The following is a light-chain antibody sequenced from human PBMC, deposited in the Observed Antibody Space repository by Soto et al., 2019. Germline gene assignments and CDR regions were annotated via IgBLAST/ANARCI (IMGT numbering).Light chain of an antibody. V-gene: IGLV1-36*01. J-gene: IGLJ1*01. CDR1: SSNIGNNA. CDR2: YDD. CDR3: AASAASLNGYV. Sequence: QSVLTQPPSVSEAPRQRVTISCSGSSSNIGNNAVNWYQQLPGKAPKLLIYYDDLLPSGVSDRFSGSKSGTSASLAISGLQSEDEADYYCAASAASLNGYVFGTGTQLTVL.